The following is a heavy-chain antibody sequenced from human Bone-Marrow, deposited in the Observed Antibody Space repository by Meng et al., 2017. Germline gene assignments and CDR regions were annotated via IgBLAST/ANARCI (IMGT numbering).Heavy chain of an antibody. CDR3: ARGARVAGTDY. CDR1: GGSFSGYY. Sequence: HGQLHQWGAGLLKPSETLSLTCAVYGGSFSGYYWSWIRQPPGKGLEWIGEINHSGSTNYNPSLKSRVTISVDTSKNQFSLKLSSVTAADTAVYYCARGARVAGTDYWGQGTLVTVSS. CDR2: INHSGST. V-gene: IGHV4-34*01. J-gene: IGHJ4*02. D-gene: IGHD6-19*01.